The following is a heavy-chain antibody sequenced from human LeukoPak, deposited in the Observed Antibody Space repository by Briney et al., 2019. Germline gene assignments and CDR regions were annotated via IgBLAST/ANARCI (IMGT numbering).Heavy chain of an antibody. D-gene: IGHD3-22*01. V-gene: IGHV4-38-2*02. CDR1: GYSISSGYY. J-gene: IGHJ3*02. CDR2: IYHSGST. Sequence: SETLSLTCTVSGYSISSGYYWGWIRQPPGKGLEWIGSIYHSGSTYYNPSLKSRVTISVDTSKNQFSLKLSSVTAADTAVYYCARAPPYYYDSSAHPSDAFDIWGQGTMVTVSS. CDR3: ARAPPYYYDSSAHPSDAFDI.